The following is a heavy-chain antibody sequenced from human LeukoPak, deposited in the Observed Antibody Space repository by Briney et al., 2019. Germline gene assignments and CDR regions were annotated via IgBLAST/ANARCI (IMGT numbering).Heavy chain of an antibody. CDR1: GFTFSTYW. V-gene: IGHV3-7*03. J-gene: IGHJ4*02. CDR3: ARPRDSGWSKTWDY. Sequence: GGSLRLSCASSGFTFSTYWMTWVRQAPGKGLEWVANIKQDGSEKYYVDSVKGRFTISRDNAQNSLYLQMNSLRAEDTAVYYCARPRDSGWSKTWDYWGQGTLVTVSS. CDR2: IKQDGSEK. D-gene: IGHD6-13*01.